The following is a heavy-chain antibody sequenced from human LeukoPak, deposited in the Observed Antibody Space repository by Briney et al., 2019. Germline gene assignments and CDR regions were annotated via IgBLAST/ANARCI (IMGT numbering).Heavy chain of an antibody. CDR3: ARGLNYYDSSGYLFDY. D-gene: IGHD3-22*01. Sequence: ASVKVSCKASGYTCTSYYMHWVRQAPGQGLEWMGIINPSGGSTSYAQKFQGRVTMTRDTSTSTVYMELSSLRSEDTAVYYCARGLNYYDSSGYLFDYWGQGTLVTVSS. CDR1: GYTCTSYY. CDR2: INPSGGST. J-gene: IGHJ4*02. V-gene: IGHV1-46*01.